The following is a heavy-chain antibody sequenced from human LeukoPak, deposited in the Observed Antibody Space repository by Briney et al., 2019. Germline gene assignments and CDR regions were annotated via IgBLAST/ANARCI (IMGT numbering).Heavy chain of an antibody. J-gene: IGHJ3*02. CDR2: IYTSGST. CDR3: ARAQTVYSMGGYNSSWFSYAFDI. Sequence: SETLSLTRTVSRGSISSYYWSWIRQPAGKGLEWIGRIYTSGSTNYNPSLKSRVTMSVDTSKNPFSRKLSSVTASDTAVYYCARAQTVYSMGGYNSSWFSYAFDIWGQGTMVTVSS. D-gene: IGHD6-13*01. V-gene: IGHV4-4*07. CDR1: RGSISSYY.